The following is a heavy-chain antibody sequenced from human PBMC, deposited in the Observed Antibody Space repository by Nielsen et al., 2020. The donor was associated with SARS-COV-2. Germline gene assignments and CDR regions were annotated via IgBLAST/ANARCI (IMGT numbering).Heavy chain of an antibody. Sequence: SGPTLVKPTQTLTLTCTFSGFSLSTSGMCVSWIRQPPGKALEWLARIDWDDDKYYSTSLKTRLTISKDTSKNQVVLTMTNMDPVDTATYYCARMETGGYYWGSAFDIWGQGTMVTVSS. CDR1: GFSLSTSGMC. J-gene: IGHJ3*02. D-gene: IGHD3-3*01. CDR3: ARMETGGYYWGSAFDI. CDR2: IDWDDDK. V-gene: IGHV2-70*11.